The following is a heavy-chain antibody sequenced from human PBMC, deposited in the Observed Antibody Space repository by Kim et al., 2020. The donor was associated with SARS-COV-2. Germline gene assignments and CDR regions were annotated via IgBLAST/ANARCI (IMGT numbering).Heavy chain of an antibody. V-gene: IGHV3-30*02. D-gene: IGHD3-22*01. Sequence: VKGRFTVSRDNSKSTLFLQMNSLRPEDTAVYFCAKQLYFYDSSGHSDAFDIWGQGTRVIVSS. CDR3: AKQLYFYDSSGHSDAFDI. J-gene: IGHJ3*02.